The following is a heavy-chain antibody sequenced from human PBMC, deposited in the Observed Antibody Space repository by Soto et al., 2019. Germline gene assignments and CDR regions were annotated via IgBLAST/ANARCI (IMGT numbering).Heavy chain of an antibody. CDR1: GFTFKNYA. V-gene: IGHV3-30-3*02. CDR2: ISYDGSIE. D-gene: IGHD4-4*01. Sequence: GGSLTLSCAASGFTFKNYAMHWVRQAPGKGLEWVAVISYDGSIEFYADSVKGRFTISRDDFKNTMFLQMGSLRVEDTAVYYCAKDSNKYSSSLRGRYFDYWGQGIGVTVS. CDR3: AKDSNKYSSSLRGRYFDY. J-gene: IGHJ4*02.